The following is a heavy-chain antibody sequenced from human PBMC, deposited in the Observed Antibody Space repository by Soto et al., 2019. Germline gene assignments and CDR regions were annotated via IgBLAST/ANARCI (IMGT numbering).Heavy chain of an antibody. CDR1: GFTFRSYY. V-gene: IGHV1-46*01. D-gene: IGHD2-2*01. Sequence: QVQLVQSGAEVKKPGASVKVSCKASGFTFRSYYMHWVRQAPGQGLEWMGIINPSGGSTNYAQTFQGRVTMTRDTSTGTVYMDLSCLGSEDTAVYYCARGVGSGCTSTSCHDAFYCWGQGSLVIVSS. CDR3: ARGVGSGCTSTSCHDAFYC. CDR2: INPSGGST. J-gene: IGHJ4*02.